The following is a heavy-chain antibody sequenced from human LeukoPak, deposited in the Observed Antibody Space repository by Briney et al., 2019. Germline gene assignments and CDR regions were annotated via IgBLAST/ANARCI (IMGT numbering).Heavy chain of an antibody. V-gene: IGHV3-30-3*01. CDR1: GFTFSSYA. D-gene: IGHD5-18*01. CDR2: ISYDGSNK. CDR3: AREGIQLWLRYFDY. Sequence: TGGSLRLSCAASGFTFSSYAMHWVRQAPGKGLEWVAVISYDGSNKYYADSVKGRFTISRDNSKNTLYLQMNSLRAEDTAVYYCAREGIQLWLRYFDYWGQGTLVTVSS. J-gene: IGHJ4*02.